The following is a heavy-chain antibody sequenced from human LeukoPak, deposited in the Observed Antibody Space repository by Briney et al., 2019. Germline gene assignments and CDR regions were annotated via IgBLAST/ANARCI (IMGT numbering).Heavy chain of an antibody. J-gene: IGHJ4*02. CDR3: ARQFCSGGSCYSDY. D-gene: IGHD2-15*01. V-gene: IGHV5-51*01. Sequence: GESLKISFKGSGYSFSSYWIAWVRQMPGKGLEWMGIIYPGDSDSRYSPSSQGQVTMSADKSISTAYLQWSSLKASDTAMYYCARQFCSGGSCYSDYWGQGTLVTVPS. CDR2: IYPGDSDS. CDR1: GYSFSSYW.